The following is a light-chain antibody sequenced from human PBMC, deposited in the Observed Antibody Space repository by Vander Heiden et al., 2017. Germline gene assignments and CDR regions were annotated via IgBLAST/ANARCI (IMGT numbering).Light chain of an antibody. J-gene: IGLJ2*01. V-gene: IGLV1-40*01. CDR1: SSNIGV. CDR2: CNT. Sequence: QSVLTQPPSVSGAPGQRVTISCTGSSSNIGVVHWYQQLPGTAPKLLIFCNTNRPAGVPDRFSGSKSGTSASLAITGLQAEDEADYYCQSYDSSLVFGGGTKLTVL. CDR3: QSYDSSLV.